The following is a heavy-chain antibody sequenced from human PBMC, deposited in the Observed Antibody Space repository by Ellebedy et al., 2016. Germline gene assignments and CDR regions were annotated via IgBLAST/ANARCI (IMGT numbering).Heavy chain of an antibody. J-gene: IGHJ4*02. CDR1: GFSVSNIY. CDR2: INYNGGVT. V-gene: IGHV3-53*01. CDR3: AGKRESHFGSNY. D-gene: IGHD3-10*01. Sequence: GESLKISXEASGFSVSNIYMSWVRQAPGKGLEWVSGINYNGGVTYSVDSVRGRFTIYRDNSKNTLYLQMNNLRAEDTALYFCAGKRESHFGSNYWGRGVLVTVSS.